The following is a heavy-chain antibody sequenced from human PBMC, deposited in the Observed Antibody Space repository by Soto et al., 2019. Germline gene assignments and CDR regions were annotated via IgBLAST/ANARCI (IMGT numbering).Heavy chain of an antibody. CDR1: GGSISSSSYY. CDR2: IYYSGST. CDR3: ARDPTGYSSSWHHYYYYYYGMDV. J-gene: IGHJ6*02. D-gene: IGHD6-13*01. V-gene: IGHV4-39*02. Sequence: XGTLSLTCTVSGGSISSSSYYWGWIRQPPGKGLEWIGSIYYSGSTYYNPSLKSRVTISVDTSKNQFSLKLSSVTAADTAVYYCARDPTGYSSSWHHYYYYYYGMDVWGQGTTVTVSS.